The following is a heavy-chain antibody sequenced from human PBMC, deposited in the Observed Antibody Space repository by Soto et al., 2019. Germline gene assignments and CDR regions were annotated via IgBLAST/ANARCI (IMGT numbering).Heavy chain of an antibody. CDR1: GYSFTSYW. D-gene: IGHD3-22*01. CDR3: ARLVYYDSSGYYPLNLDY. J-gene: IGHJ4*02. Sequence: GESLKISCKGSGYSFTSYWIGWVRQMPGKGLEWMGIIYPGDSDTRYSPSFQGQVTISADKSISTAYLQWSSLKASDTAMYYCARLVYYDSSGYYPLNLDYWGQGTLVTVSS. CDR2: IYPGDSDT. V-gene: IGHV5-51*01.